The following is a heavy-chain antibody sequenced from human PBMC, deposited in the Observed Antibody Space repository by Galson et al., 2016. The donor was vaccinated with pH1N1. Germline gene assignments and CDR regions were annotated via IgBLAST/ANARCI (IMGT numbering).Heavy chain of an antibody. V-gene: IGHV1-2*02. CDR2: INPSSGGT. J-gene: IGHJ5*02. CDR3: ARQDGNWFDP. CDR1: GYIFTNHY. Sequence: SVKVSCKASGYIFTNHYIHWVRQAPGQELEWMGWINPSSGGTKSAQRFQGSVTMTRDPSISTAFLQLRGPTPDDTAVYYCARQDGNWFDPWGQGTLVTVSS.